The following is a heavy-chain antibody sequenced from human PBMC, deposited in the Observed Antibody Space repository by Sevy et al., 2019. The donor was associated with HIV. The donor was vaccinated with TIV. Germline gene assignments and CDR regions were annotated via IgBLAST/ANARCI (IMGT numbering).Heavy chain of an antibody. V-gene: IGHV3-53*01. Sequence: GGSLRLSCAASGFTVSSNYMSWVRQAPGKGLEWVSVIYSGGSTYYADSVKGRFTISRDNSKNTLYLQMKSLRAEDTAVYYCARSFDFWTAYARGAFDIWGQGTMVTVSS. J-gene: IGHJ3*02. CDR2: IYSGGST. CDR3: ARSFDFWTAYARGAFDI. D-gene: IGHD3-3*01. CDR1: GFTVSSNY.